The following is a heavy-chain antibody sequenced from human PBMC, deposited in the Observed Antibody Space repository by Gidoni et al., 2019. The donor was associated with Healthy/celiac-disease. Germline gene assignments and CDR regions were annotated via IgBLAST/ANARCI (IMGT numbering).Heavy chain of an antibody. Sequence: QVQLQQWGAGLLKPSETLSLTCAVYGGSFSGYYWSWIRQPPGKGLEWIGELNHSGSTNYNPALKSRVTISVDTSKNQFSLKLSSVTAADTAVYYCARVGATRTGWFDPWGQGTLVTVSS. D-gene: IGHD1-26*01. CDR2: LNHSGST. V-gene: IGHV4-34*01. J-gene: IGHJ5*02. CDR1: GGSFSGYY. CDR3: ARVGATRTGWFDP.